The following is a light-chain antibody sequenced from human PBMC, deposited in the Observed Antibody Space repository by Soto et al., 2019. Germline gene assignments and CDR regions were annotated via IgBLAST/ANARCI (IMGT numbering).Light chain of an antibody. CDR1: QSVSSSY. Sequence: EIVLTQSPGTLSLSPGERATLSCRASQSVSSSYLAWYQKKPGQAPRLLIYAASSRAAGIPDRFSGGGSGTDFTLTISRLEPEDFAVYYCQQYDSSLYTFGQGTKVDIK. CDR2: AAS. J-gene: IGKJ2*01. CDR3: QQYDSSLYT. V-gene: IGKV3-20*01.